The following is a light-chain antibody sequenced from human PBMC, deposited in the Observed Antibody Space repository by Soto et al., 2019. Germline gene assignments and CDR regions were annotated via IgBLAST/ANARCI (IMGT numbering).Light chain of an antibody. J-gene: IGKJ4*01. CDR1: ESVVSNY. Sequence: EIVLTQSPGTLSLSPGERATLSCRATESVVSNYLAWYQLKPGQAPRLLIYDASSRATGIPDRFSGSGSGTGFTLTISRLEPEDFAVYYCQQYGSSPLTFGGGTKVDIK. CDR2: DAS. V-gene: IGKV3-20*01. CDR3: QQYGSSPLT.